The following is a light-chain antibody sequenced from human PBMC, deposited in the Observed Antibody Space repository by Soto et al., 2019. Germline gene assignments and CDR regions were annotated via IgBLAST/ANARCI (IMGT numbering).Light chain of an antibody. CDR1: QSISDT. CDR2: SAS. CDR3: QQYNNWPWT. V-gene: IGKV3-15*01. Sequence: EIVMTQPPATLSVSPGGRATLSCRASQSISDTLAWYQQKPGQAPRLLIYSASRRATGFPGRFSGSGSGTDFTLTISSLQSEDLAVYYCQQYNNWPWTFGQGTKVDI. J-gene: IGKJ1*01.